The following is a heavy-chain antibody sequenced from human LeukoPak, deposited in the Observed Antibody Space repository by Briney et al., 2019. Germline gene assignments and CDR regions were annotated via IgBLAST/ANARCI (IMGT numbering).Heavy chain of an antibody. J-gene: IGHJ3*02. CDR1: RFTVSGNY. CDR2: TYSGGTT. Sequence: PGGYLRLSCAPPRFTVSGNYMSWVRQAPGKGLEWVSLTYSGGTTYYADSVKGRFTISRDNSKNTLYLQMNRLRAEDTAVYYCARDSGHDAFDIWGQGTMVTVSS. CDR3: ARDSGHDAFDI. V-gene: IGHV3-53*01.